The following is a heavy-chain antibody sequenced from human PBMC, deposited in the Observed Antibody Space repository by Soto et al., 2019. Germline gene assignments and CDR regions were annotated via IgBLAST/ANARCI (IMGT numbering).Heavy chain of an antibody. J-gene: IGHJ5*02. V-gene: IGHV4-31*03. CDR2: IYYSGST. CDR1: GGSISSGGYY. Sequence: SETLSLTCTVSGGSISSGGYYWSWIRQHPGKGLEWIGYIYYSGSTYYNPSLKSRVTISVDTSKNQFSLKLSSVTAADTAVYYCARAIWQVFGVVSPLLWYDPWGQGTLVTVSS. D-gene: IGHD3-3*01. CDR3: ARAIWQVFGVVSPLLWYDP.